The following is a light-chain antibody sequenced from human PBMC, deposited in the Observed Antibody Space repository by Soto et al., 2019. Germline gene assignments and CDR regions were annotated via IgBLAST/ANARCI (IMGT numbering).Light chain of an antibody. CDR2: GAS. CDR3: QQYGSSLLFT. J-gene: IGKJ3*01. V-gene: IGKV3-20*01. CDR1: QSVSSSY. Sequence: DIVLTQSPGTLSLSPGERATLSCRASQSVSSSYLAWYQQKPGQAPRLLIYGASSRATGIPDRFSGSGSGTDLTLTISRLEPEDFAVYYCQQYGSSLLFTFGPGTKVDSK.